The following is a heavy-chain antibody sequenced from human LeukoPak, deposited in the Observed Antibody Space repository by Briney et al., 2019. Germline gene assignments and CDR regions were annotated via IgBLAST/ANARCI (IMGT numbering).Heavy chain of an antibody. CDR1: GGSISSYY. V-gene: IGHV4-59*12. D-gene: IGHD3-9*01. Sequence: SETLSLTCTVSGGSISSYYRSWIRQPPGKGLEWIGYIYYSGSTNYNPSLKSRVTISVDTSKNQFSLKLSSVTAADTAVYYCASRSCDILTGYYEPDYWGQGTLVTVSS. J-gene: IGHJ4*02. CDR2: IYYSGST. CDR3: ASRSCDILTGYYEPDY.